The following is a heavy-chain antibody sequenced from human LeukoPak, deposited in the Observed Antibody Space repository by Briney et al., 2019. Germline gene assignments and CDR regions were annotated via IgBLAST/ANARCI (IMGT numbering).Heavy chain of an antibody. CDR2: ISIGGNT. D-gene: IGHD6-19*01. CDR1: GFTFTTFT. J-gene: IGHJ4*02. Sequence: GGSLRLSCAASGFTFTTFTMNWVRQAPGKGLEYVSAISIGGNTFYADSVKGRFTISRDNSKNTLYLQMSSLRVEDTAAYYCARIVQWPKGFDHWGQGTLVTVSS. V-gene: IGHV3-23*01. CDR3: ARIVQWPKGFDH.